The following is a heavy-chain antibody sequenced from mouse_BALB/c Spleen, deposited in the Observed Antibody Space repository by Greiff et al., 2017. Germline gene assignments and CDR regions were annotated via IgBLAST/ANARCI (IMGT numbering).Heavy chain of an antibody. Sequence: QVQLQQSDAELVKPGASVKMSCKASGYTFTSYTMHWVKQRPGQGLEWIGYINPSSGYTNYNQKFKDKATLTADKSSSTAYMQLSSLTSEDSAVYYCAILYGNYAMDYWGQGTSVTVSS. CDR2: INPSSGYT. D-gene: IGHD2-1*01. V-gene: IGHV1S26*01. CDR3: AILYGNYAMDY. CDR1: GYTFTSYT. J-gene: IGHJ4*01.